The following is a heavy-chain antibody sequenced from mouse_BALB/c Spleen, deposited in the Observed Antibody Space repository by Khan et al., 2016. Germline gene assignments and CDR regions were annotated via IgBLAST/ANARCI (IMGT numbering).Heavy chain of an antibody. V-gene: IGHV3-1*02. CDR3: ARSTSGYWYYFDY. D-gene: IGHD3-1*01. Sequence: EVQLQESGPDLVKPSQSLSLTCTVTGYSIPSHYSWHWIRHFPGNKLEWMGYIYYSGSTIYNPSLKSRISITRDTSKTQFFLQLNSVITEATATYNCARSTSGYWYYFDYWGQGTSLAGSS. J-gene: IGHJ2*03. CDR1: GYSIPSHYS. CDR2: IYYSGST.